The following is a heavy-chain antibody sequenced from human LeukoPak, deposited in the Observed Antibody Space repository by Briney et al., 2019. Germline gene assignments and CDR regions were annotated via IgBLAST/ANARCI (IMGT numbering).Heavy chain of an antibody. D-gene: IGHD2-15*01. CDR2: IYYSGNT. V-gene: IGHV4-59*12. J-gene: IGHJ6*02. Sequence: SETLSLTCTVSGGSISSYYWSWIRQPPGKGLEWIGYIYYSGNTNYNPSLKSRVTISVDMSKNQFSLKLSSVTAADTAVYYCARDCSGGSCYGLVGMDVWGQGTTVTVSS. CDR3: ARDCSGGSCYGLVGMDV. CDR1: GGSISSYY.